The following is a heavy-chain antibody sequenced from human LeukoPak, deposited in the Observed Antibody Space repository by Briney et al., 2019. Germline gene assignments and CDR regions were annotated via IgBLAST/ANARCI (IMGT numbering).Heavy chain of an antibody. D-gene: IGHD3-3*01. CDR2: CETEDGGT. V-gene: IGHV1-24*01. CDR1: GYTLTELS. Sequence: GASVKVSCKGSGYTLTELSMHWVRQGPGQGLEGGGGCETEDGGTIYAHKFQGRVTITADDSTSTAYMELSSLSSEDTAVYYCARDRWVLRFLERPNPYYDMDVWGKGTPVTVSS. J-gene: IGHJ6*03. CDR3: ARDRWVLRFLERPNPYYDMDV.